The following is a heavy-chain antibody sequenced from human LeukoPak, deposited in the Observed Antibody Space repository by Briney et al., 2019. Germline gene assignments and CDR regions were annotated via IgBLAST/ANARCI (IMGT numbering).Heavy chain of an antibody. J-gene: IGHJ4*02. V-gene: IGHV3-74*01. CDR1: GFTFSTYW. CDR3: ASASSHRTAAGGDY. CDR2: INGDGGSR. Sequence: GGSLRLSCAASGFTFSTYWIHWVRQAPGKGLVWVSRINGDGGSRNYADSVKGRFTISRDNAKNTLYLQMSSLRVEDTAVYYCASASSHRTAAGGDYWGQGTLVTVST. D-gene: IGHD6-13*01.